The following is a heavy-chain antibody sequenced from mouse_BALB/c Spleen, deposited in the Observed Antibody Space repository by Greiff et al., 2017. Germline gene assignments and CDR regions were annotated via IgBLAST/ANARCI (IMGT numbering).Heavy chain of an antibody. CDR2: IDPSDSET. V-gene: IGHV1S126*01. CDR1: GYSFTSYW. CDR3: ARSGITTGFAY. J-gene: IGHJ3*01. Sequence: VKLMESGPQLVRPGASVKISCKASGYSFTSYWMHWVKQRPGQGLEWIGMIDPSDSETRLNQKFKDKATLTVDKSSSTAYMQLSSPTSEDSAVYYCARSGITTGFAYWGQGTLVTVSA. D-gene: IGHD2-4*01.